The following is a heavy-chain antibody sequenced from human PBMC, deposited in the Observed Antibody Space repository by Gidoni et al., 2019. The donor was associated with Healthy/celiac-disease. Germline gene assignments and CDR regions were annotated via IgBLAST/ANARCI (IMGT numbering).Heavy chain of an antibody. V-gene: IGHV1-69*01. CDR3: ARADIVVVTAIPYFDY. J-gene: IGHJ4*02. Sequence: QVQLVQSGAEVKKPGSSVKVSCKASGGHFSSYAISWVRQAPGQGLEWMGGILPIFGTANYAQKFQGRVTITADESTSTAYMELSSLRSEDTAVYYCARADIVVVTAIPYFDYWGQGTLVTVSS. CDR1: GGHFSSYA. CDR2: ILPIFGTA. D-gene: IGHD2-21*02.